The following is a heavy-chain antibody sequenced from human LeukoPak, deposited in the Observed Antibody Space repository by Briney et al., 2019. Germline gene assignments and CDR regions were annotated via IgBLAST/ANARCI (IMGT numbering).Heavy chain of an antibody. CDR3: ARGGTYYYDSSGYY. CDR1: GGSISSCY. V-gene: IGHV4-59*01. J-gene: IGHJ4*02. Sequence: SETLSLTCTVSGGSISSCYWSWIRQPPGKGLEWIGYISYSGSTNYTPSLKSRVTISVDTSNQFSLKLSSVTAADTAVYYCARGGTYYYDSSGYYWGQGTLVTVSS. CDR2: ISYSGST. D-gene: IGHD3-22*01.